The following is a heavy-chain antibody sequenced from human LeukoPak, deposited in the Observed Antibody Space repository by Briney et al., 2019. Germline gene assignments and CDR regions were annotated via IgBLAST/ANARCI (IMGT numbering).Heavy chain of an antibody. J-gene: IGHJ3*02. Sequence: GGSLRLSCAVSGFTVSSNYMSWVRQAPGKGLEWVSVIYSGGSTYYADSVKGRFTISRDNSKNTLYLQMNSLRAEDTAVYYCARARGDPMHDAFDIWGQGTMVTVSS. CDR1: GFTVSSNY. D-gene: IGHD3-10*01. CDR3: ARARGDPMHDAFDI. V-gene: IGHV3-53*01. CDR2: IYSGGST.